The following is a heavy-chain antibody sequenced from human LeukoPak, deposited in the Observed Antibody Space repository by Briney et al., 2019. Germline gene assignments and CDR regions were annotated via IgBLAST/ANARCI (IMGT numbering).Heavy chain of an antibody. Sequence: GGSLRLSCAASGFTFSSYGMHWVRQAPGKGLEWVAFISYDGSNKYYADSVKGRFTISRDNSKNTLYLQMNSLRAEDTAVYYCAKNGPFIYDILTGYPSYWGQGTLVTVSS. CDR2: ISYDGSNK. J-gene: IGHJ4*02. D-gene: IGHD3-9*01. CDR1: GFTFSSYG. V-gene: IGHV3-30*18. CDR3: AKNGPFIYDILTGYPSY.